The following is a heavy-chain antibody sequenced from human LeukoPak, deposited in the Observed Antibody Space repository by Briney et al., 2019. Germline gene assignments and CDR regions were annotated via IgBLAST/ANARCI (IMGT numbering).Heavy chain of an antibody. CDR3: ASIEVAGAFDY. CDR1: GGSFSGYY. Sequence: SETLSLTCAVYGGSFSGYYWSWIRQPPGKGLEWIGEINHSGSTNYNPSLKSRVTISVDTSKNQFSLKLSSVTAADTAVYYCASIEVAGAFDYWGQGTLVTVSS. CDR2: INHSGST. J-gene: IGHJ4*02. D-gene: IGHD6-19*01. V-gene: IGHV4-34*01.